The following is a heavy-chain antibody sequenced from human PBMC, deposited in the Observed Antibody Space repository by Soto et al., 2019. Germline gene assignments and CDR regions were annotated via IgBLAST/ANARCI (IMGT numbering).Heavy chain of an antibody. Sequence: GGSLRLSCAASGFTFSSHAMSWVRQGPGKGLEWVSGVTSDGDDTYYADSVTGRFTISRDNSKNTLSLQMDSLRADDTAVYYCAKTGYYDSGSRAFDYWGQGTLVTVSS. CDR3: AKTGYYDSGSRAFDY. CDR2: VTSDGDDT. V-gene: IGHV3-23*01. D-gene: IGHD3-10*01. J-gene: IGHJ4*02. CDR1: GFTFSSHA.